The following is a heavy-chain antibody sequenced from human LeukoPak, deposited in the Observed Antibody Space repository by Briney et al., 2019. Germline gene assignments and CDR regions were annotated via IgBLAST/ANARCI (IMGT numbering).Heavy chain of an antibody. V-gene: IGHV1-18*01. CDR3: ARVVVAAPSSPYYYYYYYMDV. CDR2: ISAYNGNT. D-gene: IGHD2-15*01. CDR1: GYTFTSYG. Sequence: ASVKVSCKASGYTFTSYGISWVRQAPGQGLEWMGWISAYNGNTNYAQKLQGRVTMTTDTSTSTAYMELRSLRSDDTAVYYCARVVVAAPSSPYYYYYYYMDVWGKGTTVTVSS. J-gene: IGHJ6*03.